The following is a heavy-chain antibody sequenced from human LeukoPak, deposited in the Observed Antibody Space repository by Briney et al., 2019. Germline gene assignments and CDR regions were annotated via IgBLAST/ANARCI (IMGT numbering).Heavy chain of an antibody. J-gene: IGHJ4*02. CDR2: IIPIFGTA. Sequence: SVKVSCKASGGTFSSYAIIWVRQAPGQGLEWMGGIIPIFGTANYAQKFQGRVTITTDESTSTAYMELSSLRSEDTAVYYCASRDGYLGFDYWGQGTLVTVSS. CDR1: GGTFSSYA. D-gene: IGHD5-24*01. CDR3: ASRDGYLGFDY. V-gene: IGHV1-69*05.